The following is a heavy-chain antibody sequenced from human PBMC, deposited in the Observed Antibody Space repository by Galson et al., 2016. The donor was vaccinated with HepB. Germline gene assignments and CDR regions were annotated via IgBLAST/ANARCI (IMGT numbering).Heavy chain of an antibody. CDR2: IYYTGST. J-gene: IGHJ4*02. D-gene: IGHD4/OR15-4a*01. CDR3: ATMGSSPGGFDS. V-gene: IGHV4-30-4*01. CDR1: GGSISSGDYY. Sequence: TLSLTCTVSGGSISSGDYYWSWIRQPPGKGLDWIGYIYYTGSTYYNPSLKRRVTMSVDTSKNQFFLKLNSVTAADTAVYYCATMGSSPGGFDSWGQGPLVTVSS.